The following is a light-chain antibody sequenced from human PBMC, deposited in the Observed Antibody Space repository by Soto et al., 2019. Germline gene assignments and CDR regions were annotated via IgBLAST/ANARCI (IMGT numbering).Light chain of an antibody. CDR1: SSDVGGYYY. CDR2: EVS. J-gene: IGLJ1*01. Sequence: QSALTQPPSASGSPGQSVTISCTGTSSDVGGYYYVSWYQQHAGKAPKLMIYEVSKRPSGVPDRFSGSKSGNTASLTVSGLQAEDEADYYCSSFAGSNNYVFGTGTQLTVL. CDR3: SSFAGSNNYV. V-gene: IGLV2-8*01.